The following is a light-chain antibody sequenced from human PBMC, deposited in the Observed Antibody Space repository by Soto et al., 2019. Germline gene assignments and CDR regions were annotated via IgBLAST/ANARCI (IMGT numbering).Light chain of an antibody. Sequence: DIEMTQSPSTLSASVGDRVTITCRASQTIRRWLAWYQQRPGKAPKVLIYDASTLESGVPARFSGSGSETEFTLTISSLQTEDSATYYCQHYNSDPWTLGQGTKVEIK. CDR2: DAS. CDR3: QHYNSDPWT. J-gene: IGKJ1*01. CDR1: QTIRRW. V-gene: IGKV1-5*01.